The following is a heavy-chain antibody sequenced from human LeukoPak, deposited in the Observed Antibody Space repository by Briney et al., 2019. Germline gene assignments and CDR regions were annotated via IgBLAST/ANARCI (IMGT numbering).Heavy chain of an antibody. Sequence: QPGGSLRLSCAVSGFTFSSYWMNWVRQAPGKGLEWVASTRQDGGEKSYVDSVKGRFTCSRDNTKNSLYLQMSSLRAEDTAVYYCARDALRGYNYGSFDYCGQGTLVTVSS. J-gene: IGHJ4*02. CDR2: TRQDGGEK. D-gene: IGHD5-18*01. CDR1: GFTFSSYW. CDR3: ARDALRGYNYGSFDY. V-gene: IGHV3-7*01.